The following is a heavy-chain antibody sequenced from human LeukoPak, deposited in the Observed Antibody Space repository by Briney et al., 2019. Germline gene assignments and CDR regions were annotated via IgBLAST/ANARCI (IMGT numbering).Heavy chain of an antibody. CDR2: IKQDGSET. CDR1: GFTFSNYW. Sequence: GGSLRLPCAASGFTFSNYWMTWVRQAPGKGLEWVAHIKQDGSETHYVDSVKGRFTISRDNAKNSLYLQINSLRAEDTAVYYCGRLRSGEGWLDPWGQGTLITVSS. J-gene: IGHJ5*02. CDR3: GRLRSGEGWLDP. D-gene: IGHD3-10*01. V-gene: IGHV3-7*01.